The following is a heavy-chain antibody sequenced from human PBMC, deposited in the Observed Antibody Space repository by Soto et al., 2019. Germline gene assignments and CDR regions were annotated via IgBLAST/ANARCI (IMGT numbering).Heavy chain of an antibody. CDR2: FSYDGRNK. D-gene: IGHD3-22*01. Sequence: QVQLVESGGGVVQPGKSLRLSCVASGFTFSSYDMHWVRQAPGKGLEWVALFSYDGRNKYYADSVKGRFTISRDNSKNTLYLQLNSLSSDDTAVYYCARDWGYRGYADAFDIWGRGTMVTVSS. CDR3: ARDWGYRGYADAFDI. V-gene: IGHV3-30-3*01. J-gene: IGHJ3*02. CDR1: GFTFSSYD.